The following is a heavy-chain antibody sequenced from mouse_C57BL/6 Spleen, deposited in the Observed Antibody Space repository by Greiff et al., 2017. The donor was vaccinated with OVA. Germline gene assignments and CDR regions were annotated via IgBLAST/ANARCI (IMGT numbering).Heavy chain of an antibody. J-gene: IGHJ3*01. D-gene: IGHD2-5*01. CDR3: ARQDYSNAWFAY. V-gene: IGHV1-53*01. Sequence: QVQLKQPGTELVKPGASVKLSCKASGYTFTSYWMHWVKQRPGQGLEWIGNINPSNGGTNYNEKFKSKATLTVDKSSSTAYMQLSSLTSEDSAVYYCARQDYSNAWFAYWGQGTLVTVSA. CDR2: INPSNGGT. CDR1: GYTFTSYW.